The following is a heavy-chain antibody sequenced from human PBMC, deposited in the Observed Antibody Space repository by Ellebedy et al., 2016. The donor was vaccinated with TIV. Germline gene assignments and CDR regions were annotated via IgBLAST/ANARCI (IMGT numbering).Heavy chain of an antibody. CDR1: GFTFTSHS. CDR2: ISGSGLST. J-gene: IGHJ4*02. V-gene: IGHV3-23*01. CDR3: ARNPSIVGAN. Sequence: GESLKISCAASGFTFTSHSMGWVRQAPGKGLEWVSAISGSGLSTYYADSVKGRFTISRDNSKNTLYLQMNSLRAEDTAVYYCARNPSIVGANWGQGTLVTVSS. D-gene: IGHD1-26*01.